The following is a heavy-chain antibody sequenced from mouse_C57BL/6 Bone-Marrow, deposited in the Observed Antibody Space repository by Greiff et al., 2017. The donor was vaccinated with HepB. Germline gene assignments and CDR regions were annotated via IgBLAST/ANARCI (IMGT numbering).Heavy chain of an antibody. D-gene: IGHD2-5*01. CDR1: GYTFTDYY. V-gene: IGHV1-26*01. CDR2: INPNNGGT. J-gene: IGHJ3*01. Sequence: VQLQQSGPELVKPGASVKISCKASGYTFTDYYMNWVNQSHGKSLEWIGDINPNNGGTSYNQQFKGKATLTVDKSSSTAYMELRSLTSEDSAVYYCARKTRVTPFAYWGQGTLVTVSA. CDR3: ARKTRVTPFAY.